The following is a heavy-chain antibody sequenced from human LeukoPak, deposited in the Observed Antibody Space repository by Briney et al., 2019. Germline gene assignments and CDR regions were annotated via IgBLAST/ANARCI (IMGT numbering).Heavy chain of an antibody. Sequence: ASVKLSCKASGYTFTRYYMHWVRQAPGQGLEWMGWINPNTGGTNYAQKFQGRVTMTRYTSVNTAYMQLSRLRFDDRAVYYCARVGTGWFAYFDYWGEGTLVTVSS. V-gene: IGHV1-2*02. CDR3: ARVGTGWFAYFDY. CDR2: INPNTGGT. J-gene: IGHJ4*02. D-gene: IGHD3-9*01. CDR1: GYTFTRYY.